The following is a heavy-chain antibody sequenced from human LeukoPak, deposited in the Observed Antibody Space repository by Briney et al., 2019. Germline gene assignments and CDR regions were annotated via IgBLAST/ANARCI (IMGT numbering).Heavy chain of an antibody. Sequence: GGSLRLSCAASGFTFSNYWMSWVRQSPGRGLEWVANIDQDGSAEYYVDSVGGRFAVSRDNAKNSLYLQIDSLRAEDTAVYYCARADNYGSILDYWGRGTLVTVSS. J-gene: IGHJ4*02. V-gene: IGHV3-7*04. CDR3: ARADNYGSILDY. CDR2: IDQDGSAE. D-gene: IGHD3-10*01. CDR1: GFTFSNYW.